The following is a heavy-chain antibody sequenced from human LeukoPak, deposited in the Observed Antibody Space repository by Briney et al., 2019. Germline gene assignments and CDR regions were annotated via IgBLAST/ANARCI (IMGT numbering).Heavy chain of an antibody. CDR1: GGSISGYY. CDR2: INHSGST. V-gene: IGHV4-34*01. D-gene: IGHD2-2*01. J-gene: IGHJ4*02. CDR3: ARGGGSTPYYFDY. Sequence: PSETLSLTCTVSGGSISGYYWSWIRQPPGKGLEWIGEINHSGSTNYNPSLKSRVTISVDTSKNQFSLKLSSVTAADTAVYYCARGGGSTPYYFDYWGQGTLVTVSS.